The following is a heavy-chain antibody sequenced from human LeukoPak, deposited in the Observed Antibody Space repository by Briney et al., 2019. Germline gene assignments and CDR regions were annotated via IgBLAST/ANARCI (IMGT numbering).Heavy chain of an antibody. CDR2: MNPNSGNT. J-gene: IGHJ5*02. V-gene: IGHV1-8*01. D-gene: IGHD2-2*01. CDR1: GYTFTSYD. CDR3: ARGRKYQSPRGEWFDP. Sequence: ASVKVSCKASGYTFTSYDINWVRQATGQGLEWMGWMNPNSGNTGYAQKFQGRVTMTRNTSISTAYMELSSLRSEDTAVYYCARGRKYQSPRGEWFDPWGQGTLVTVSS.